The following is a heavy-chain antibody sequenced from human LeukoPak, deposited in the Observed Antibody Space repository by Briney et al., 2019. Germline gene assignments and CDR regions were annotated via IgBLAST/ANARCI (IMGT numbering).Heavy chain of an antibody. Sequence: PGGSLRLSCAASGFVFENYAMTWVRQAPGKGLEWVSGINWNAGSIGYADSVKGRFTISRDNAKNSLYPQMHSLRAEDTALYYCARGMTSVTTDAFDIWGQGTRVTVSS. V-gene: IGHV3-20*04. J-gene: IGHJ3*02. CDR2: INWNAGSI. D-gene: IGHD4-17*01. CDR1: GFVFENYA. CDR3: ARGMTSVTTDAFDI.